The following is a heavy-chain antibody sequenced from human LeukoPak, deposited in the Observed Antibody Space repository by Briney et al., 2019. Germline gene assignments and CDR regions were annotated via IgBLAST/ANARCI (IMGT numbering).Heavy chain of an antibody. CDR2: FDPEDGET. J-gene: IGHJ5*02. V-gene: IGHV1-24*01. D-gene: IGHD6-13*01. CDR3: ARGSGYSSSWGSDP. CDR1: GYTLTELS. Sequence: ASVKVSCKVSGYTLTELSMHWVRQAPGKGLEWMGGFDPEDGETIYAQKFQGRVTMTRNTSISTAYMELSSLRSEDTAVYYCARGSGYSSSWGSDPWGQGTLVTVSP.